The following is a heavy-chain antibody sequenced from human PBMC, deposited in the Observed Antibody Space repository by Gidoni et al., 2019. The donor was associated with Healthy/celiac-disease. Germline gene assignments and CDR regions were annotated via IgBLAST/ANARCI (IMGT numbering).Heavy chain of an antibody. CDR1: GFPFSSYA. D-gene: IGHD1-7*01. CDR2: ISGSGGST. J-gene: IGHJ5*02. Sequence: EVQLVESGGGLVQPGGSLRLSCAASGFPFSSYAMSWVRQAPGKGREWVSAISGSGGSTYYADSVKGRFTISRDNSKNTLYLQMNSLRAEDTAVYYCAKVSGVGGLGGIYNWNSPWFDPWGQGTLVTVSS. V-gene: IGHV3-23*04. CDR3: AKVSGVGGLGGIYNWNSPWFDP.